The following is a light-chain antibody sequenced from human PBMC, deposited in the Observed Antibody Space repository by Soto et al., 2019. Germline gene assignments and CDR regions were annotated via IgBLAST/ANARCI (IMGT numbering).Light chain of an antibody. CDR1: SSDVGGYNS. V-gene: IGLV2-14*03. CDR2: GVS. Sequence: QAASVSGSPGQSITISCTGTSSDVGGYNSVSWYQQHPGKAPQFMIYGVSNRPSGVSSRFSGSKSGNTASLTISGLQAEDEADYYCSSYTSSSTLVFGTGTKLTVL. J-gene: IGLJ1*01. CDR3: SSYTSSSTLV.